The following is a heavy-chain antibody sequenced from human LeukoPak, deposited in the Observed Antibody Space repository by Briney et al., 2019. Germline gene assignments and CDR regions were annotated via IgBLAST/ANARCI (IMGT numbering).Heavy chain of an antibody. CDR1: GDSVSSSNW. J-gene: IGHJ3*02. CDR2: IYHSGST. Sequence: SETLSLTCAVSGDSVSSSNWWSWVRQPPGKGLEWIGEIYHSGSTYYNPSLKSRVTISVDRSKNQFSLKLSSVTAADTAVYYCARDRNAFDIWGQGTMVTVSS. V-gene: IGHV4-4*02. CDR3: ARDRNAFDI.